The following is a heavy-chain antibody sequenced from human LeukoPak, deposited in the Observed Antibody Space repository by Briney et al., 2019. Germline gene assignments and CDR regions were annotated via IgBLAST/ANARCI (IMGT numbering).Heavy chain of an antibody. J-gene: IGHJ4*02. CDR3: ARSGIAVAGGFDY. V-gene: IGHV4-31*03. Sequence: PSETLSLTCTVSGGSISSGGYYWSWIRQHPGKGLEWIGYIYYSGSTYYNPSLKSRVTISVDTSKNQFSLKLSSVTAADTAVYYCARSGIAVAGGFDYWGQGTLVTVSS. CDR2: IYYSGST. D-gene: IGHD6-19*01. CDR1: GGSISSGGYY.